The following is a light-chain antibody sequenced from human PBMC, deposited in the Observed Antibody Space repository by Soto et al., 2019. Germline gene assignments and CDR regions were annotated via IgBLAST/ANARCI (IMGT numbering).Light chain of an antibody. CDR1: SSDVGSYDL. Sequence: QSALTQPASVSGSPGQSITISCTGTSSDVGSYDLVSWYQQPPDKAPKLMIYEDTKRPSGISTRFSGSKSGNAASLTISGLQAEDEADYYCCSYAGSGTFVFGTGTKLTVL. J-gene: IGLJ1*01. CDR2: EDT. V-gene: IGLV2-23*01. CDR3: CSYAGSGTFV.